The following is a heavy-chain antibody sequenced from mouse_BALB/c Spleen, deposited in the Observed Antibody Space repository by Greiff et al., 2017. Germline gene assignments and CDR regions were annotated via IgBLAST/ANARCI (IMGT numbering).Heavy chain of an antibody. CDR1: GFTFSSFG. Sequence: EVQVVESGGGLVQPGGSRKLSCAASGFTFSSFGMHWVRQAPEKGLEWVAYISSGSSTIYYADIVKGRFTISRDNPKNTLFLQMTSLRSEDTAMYYCARHYGNYAGDAMDYWGQGTSVTVSS. V-gene: IGHV5-17*02. CDR2: ISSGSSTI. CDR3: ARHYGNYAGDAMDY. J-gene: IGHJ4*01. D-gene: IGHD2-1*01.